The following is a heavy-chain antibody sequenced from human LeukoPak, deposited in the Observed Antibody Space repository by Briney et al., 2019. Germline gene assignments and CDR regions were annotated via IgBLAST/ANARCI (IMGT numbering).Heavy chain of an antibody. CDR3: ARDLVTVTKGFDI. V-gene: IGHV4-59*11. CDR1: ADSFSSHY. CDR2: ISYIGST. Sequence: SETLSLTCAVSADSFSSHYWTWLRQPPGQGLEWIGYISYIGSTNYNPSLNSRVTISIDTSKNQFLLKLSSVTAADTAVYYCARDLVTVTKGFDIWGQGTMVSVS. D-gene: IGHD4-17*01. J-gene: IGHJ3*02.